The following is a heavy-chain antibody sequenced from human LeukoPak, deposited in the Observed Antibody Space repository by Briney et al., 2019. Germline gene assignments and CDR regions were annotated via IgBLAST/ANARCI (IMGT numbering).Heavy chain of an antibody. CDR1: GGTFSSYT. V-gene: IGHV1-69*02. D-gene: IGHD1-26*01. Sequence: SVKVSCTASGGTFSSYTIGWVRQAPGHGLEWMGRIIPILGIANYAQKFQGRVTITADKSTSTAYMELSSLRSEDTAVYYCARNVGATTGEYFQHWGQGTLVTVSS. J-gene: IGHJ1*01. CDR2: IIPILGIA. CDR3: ARNVGATTGEYFQH.